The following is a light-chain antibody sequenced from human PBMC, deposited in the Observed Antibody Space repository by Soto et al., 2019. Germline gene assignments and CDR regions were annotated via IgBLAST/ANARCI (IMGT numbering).Light chain of an antibody. V-gene: IGKV3-15*01. Sequence: EIVMTQSPATLSVSPGGRATLSCRASQSVGSYLAWYQQRPGQPPRLLIYGASTRATGIPARFSGSGSGTEFSLTISSRQSEDFAVYYCQQYNTWPPRYTFGQGTKLEIK. CDR1: QSVGSY. J-gene: IGKJ2*01. CDR2: GAS. CDR3: QQYNTWPPRYT.